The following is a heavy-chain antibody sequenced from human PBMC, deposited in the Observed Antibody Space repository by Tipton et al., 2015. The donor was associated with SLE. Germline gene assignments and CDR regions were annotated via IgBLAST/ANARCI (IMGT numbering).Heavy chain of an antibody. Sequence: TLSLTCTVSGGSISTSSYYWAWIRQPPGKGLECIGNINYSGTTSYNPSLKSRVTMSVDTSQNQFSLKLSSVTAADTAVYYCARGTKLGNHYYYYYMDVWGKGTTVTVSS. J-gene: IGHJ6*03. CDR2: INYSGTT. CDR1: GGSISTSSYY. V-gene: IGHV4-39*07. D-gene: IGHD7-27*01. CDR3: ARGTKLGNHYYYYYMDV.